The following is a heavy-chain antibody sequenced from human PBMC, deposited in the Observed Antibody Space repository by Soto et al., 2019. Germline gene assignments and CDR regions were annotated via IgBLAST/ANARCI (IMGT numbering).Heavy chain of an antibody. CDR3: AKDLVATSKTTYYFDY. V-gene: IGHV3-23*01. J-gene: IGHJ4*02. CDR1: GFTFSSYA. D-gene: IGHD5-12*01. Sequence: GGSLRLSCAASGFTFSSYAMSWVRQAPGKGLEWVSAISGSGGSTYYADSVKGRFTISRDNSKNTLYLQMNSLRAEDTAVYYCAKDLVATSKTTYYFDYWGQGTLVTVSS. CDR2: ISGSGGST.